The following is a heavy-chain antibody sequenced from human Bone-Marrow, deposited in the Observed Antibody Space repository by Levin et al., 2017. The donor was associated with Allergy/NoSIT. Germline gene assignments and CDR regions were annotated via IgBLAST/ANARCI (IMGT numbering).Heavy chain of an antibody. D-gene: IGHD6-6*01. CDR1: GYTFTSYA. V-gene: IGHV7-4-1*02. CDR2: INTNTGNP. CDR3: ASLSEQLVGVPFDY. J-gene: IGHJ4*02. Sequence: ASVKVSCKASGYTFTSYAMNWVRQAPGQGLEWMGWINTNTGNPTYAQGFTGRFVFSLDTSVSTAYLQISSLKAEDTAVYYCASLSEQLVGVPFDYWGQGTLVTVSS.